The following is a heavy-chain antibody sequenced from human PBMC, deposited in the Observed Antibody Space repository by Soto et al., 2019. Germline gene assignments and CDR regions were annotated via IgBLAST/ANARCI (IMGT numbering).Heavy chain of an antibody. V-gene: IGHV4-59*01. D-gene: IGHD5-18*01. Sequence: PSETLFLTCTVAGGSISNYYCNWIRQSPGKGLEWIGYIYSSGSTHYNPSLQNRVTISIDTSKNQVSLKVNSVTAADTAVYYCARDHPHSYGVYYFDYWGQGTPVTVSS. CDR1: GGSISNYY. CDR3: ARDHPHSYGVYYFDY. CDR2: IYSSGST. J-gene: IGHJ4*02.